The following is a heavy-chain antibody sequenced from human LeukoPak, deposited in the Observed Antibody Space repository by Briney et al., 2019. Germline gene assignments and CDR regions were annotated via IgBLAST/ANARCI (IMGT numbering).Heavy chain of an antibody. D-gene: IGHD3-3*01. CDR3: ASGRYDFWSGYYKGRWFDP. J-gene: IGHJ5*02. V-gene: IGHV4-39*01. CDR1: GDSISSSSYY. CDR2: IFYSGST. Sequence: SETLSLTCTVSGDSISSSSYYWAWIRQPPGKGLEWIVSIFYSGSTYYNPSLKSRVTTSEDTTKNQLSLKLSSVTAADTAVYYCASGRYDFWSGYYKGRWFDPWGQGTLVTVSS.